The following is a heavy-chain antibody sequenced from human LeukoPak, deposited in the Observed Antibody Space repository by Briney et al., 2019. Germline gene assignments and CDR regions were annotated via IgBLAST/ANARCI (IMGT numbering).Heavy chain of an antibody. Sequence: SETLSLTCAVYGGSFSGYYWSWIRQPPGKGLEWIGEISRSGGPNYNPSLKSRVTISVDTSKNQFSLKLTSLTAADTAVYYCARERSGLSHYYYMDVWGKGTTVAVSS. V-gene: IGHV4-34*01. CDR2: ISRSGGP. CDR3: ARERSGLSHYYYMDV. CDR1: GGSFSGYY. D-gene: IGHD6-25*01. J-gene: IGHJ6*03.